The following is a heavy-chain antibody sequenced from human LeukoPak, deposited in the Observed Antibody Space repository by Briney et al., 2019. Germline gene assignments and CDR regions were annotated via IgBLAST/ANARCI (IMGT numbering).Heavy chain of an antibody. CDR2: ISSNSTTI. Sequence: GGSLRLSCAASGFIFSSYSMNWVRQAPGKGLEWLSYISSNSTTIYYADSVKGRFTISRDNAKNSLYLQMNSLKAEDTAVYYCARNRLPITGTMNNYYYMDVWDKGTTVTVS. CDR3: ARNRLPITGTMNNYYYMDV. J-gene: IGHJ6*03. CDR1: GFIFSSYS. D-gene: IGHD1-7*01. V-gene: IGHV3-48*04.